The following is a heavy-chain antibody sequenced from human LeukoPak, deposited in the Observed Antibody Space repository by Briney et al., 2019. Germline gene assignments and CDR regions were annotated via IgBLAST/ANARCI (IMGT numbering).Heavy chain of an antibody. CDR2: LSRDSKYI. Sequence: GGSLRLSCAASGFTFSSYSMNWVRQAPGKGLEWVSSLSRDSKYIYYADSVKGRFTISRDNAKNSVYLQVSGLRAEDTAVYYCARSTSETGNDYWGQGTLVTVSS. CDR3: ARSTSETGNDY. J-gene: IGHJ4*02. D-gene: IGHD3-9*01. CDR1: GFTFSSYS. V-gene: IGHV3-21*01.